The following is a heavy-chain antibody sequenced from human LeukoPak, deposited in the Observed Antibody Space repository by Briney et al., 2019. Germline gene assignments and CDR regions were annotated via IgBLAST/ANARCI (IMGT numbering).Heavy chain of an antibody. Sequence: GGSLRLSCAASGFTFSSHAMSWVRQAPGKGLEWVSAISGSGGSTYYADSVKGRFTISRDNSKNTLYLQMNSLRAEDTAVYYCAKGGGYYGSGSYYFDYWGQGTLVTVSS. CDR1: GFTFSSHA. CDR3: AKGGGYYGSGSYYFDY. D-gene: IGHD3-10*01. CDR2: ISGSGGST. J-gene: IGHJ4*02. V-gene: IGHV3-23*01.